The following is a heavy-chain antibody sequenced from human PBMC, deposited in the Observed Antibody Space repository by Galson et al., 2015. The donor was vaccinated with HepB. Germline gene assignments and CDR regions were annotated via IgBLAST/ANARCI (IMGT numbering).Heavy chain of an antibody. D-gene: IGHD5-18*01. CDR1: GYSFTSYW. Sequence: QSGAEVKKPGESLRISCKGSGYSFTSYWISWVRQMPGKGLEWMGRIDPSDSYTNYSPSLQGHVTISADKSSSRTYLQWSSLKASDTAMYYCARLDTIQLWYAFDIWGQGTMVTVSS. V-gene: IGHV5-10-1*01. J-gene: IGHJ3*02. CDR3: ARLDTIQLWYAFDI. CDR2: IDPSDSYT.